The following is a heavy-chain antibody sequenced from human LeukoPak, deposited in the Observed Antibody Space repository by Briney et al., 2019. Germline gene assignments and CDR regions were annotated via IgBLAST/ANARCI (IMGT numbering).Heavy chain of an antibody. J-gene: IGHJ6*03. CDR1: GYTFTSYG. CDR2: ISGYNGNT. CDR3: ARRGGKNYGDYVLYYYYMDV. D-gene: IGHD4-17*01. Sequence: ASVKVSCKASGYTFTSYGISWVRQAPGQGLEWMGWISGYNGNTNYAQKFQGRVTMTTDTSTSTAYMELRSLRSDDTAVYYCARRGGKNYGDYVLYYYYMDVWGKGTTVTVSS. V-gene: IGHV1-18*01.